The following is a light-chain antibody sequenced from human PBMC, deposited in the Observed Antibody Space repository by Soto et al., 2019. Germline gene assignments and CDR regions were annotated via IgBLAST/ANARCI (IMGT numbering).Light chain of an antibody. CDR1: QSLSSS. CDR3: QQYTDWPLT. V-gene: IGKV3-15*01. J-gene: IGKJ4*01. CDR2: GAS. Sequence: EIVMTQSPATLSVSPGERATLSCRASQSLSSSLAWYQHKRGQAARLLIHGASTRAIGITDRFSGSGSGTEFTLTISSLQSEDFAVYYCQQYTDWPLTFGGGTKVEIK.